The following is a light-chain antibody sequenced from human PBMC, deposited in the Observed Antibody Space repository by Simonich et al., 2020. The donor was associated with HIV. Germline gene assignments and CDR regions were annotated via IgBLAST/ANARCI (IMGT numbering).Light chain of an antibody. CDR3: SSYAGSNNLV. CDR2: EVS. CDR1: GSDVGGYNY. V-gene: IGLV2-8*01. Sequence: SALTQPPSASGSPGQSVTISCTGTGSDVGGYNYVSWYQMHPGKAPKLMIYEVSKRPSGVPDRFSGSKSGNRASLNVSGLQAEDEADYYCSSYAGSNNLVFGGGTKLTVL. J-gene: IGLJ3*02.